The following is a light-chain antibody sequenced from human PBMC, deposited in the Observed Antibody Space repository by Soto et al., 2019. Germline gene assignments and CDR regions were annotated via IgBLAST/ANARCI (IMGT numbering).Light chain of an antibody. CDR2: ETS. CDR1: QSIDNW. Sequence: DIQMTQSPSTLSASVGDRVTITCRASQSIDNWLAWYQQKPGTPPNLLIYETSSLKSGVPSRFSGSGSGTEFTLTINSLQADDFATYYCQQHQHFPFTFGPGTKVDIK. J-gene: IGKJ3*01. V-gene: IGKV1-5*03. CDR3: QQHQHFPFT.